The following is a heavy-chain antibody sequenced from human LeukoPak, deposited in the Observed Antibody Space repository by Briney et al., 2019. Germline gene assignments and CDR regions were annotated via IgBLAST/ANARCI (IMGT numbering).Heavy chain of an antibody. CDR2: IDTDGDT. J-gene: IGHJ6*02. CDR1: GFAFSSYV. V-gene: IGHV3-23*01. CDR3: ATTEWLGVSYYYYGMDV. Sequence: GGSLRLSCAASGFAFSSYVMTWVRQAPGKGLEWVSTIDTDGDTYYAASVKGRFTISRDNSKNTLYLQMNSLRAEDTAVYYCATTEWLGVSYYYYGMDVWGQGTTVTVSS. D-gene: IGHD3-3*01.